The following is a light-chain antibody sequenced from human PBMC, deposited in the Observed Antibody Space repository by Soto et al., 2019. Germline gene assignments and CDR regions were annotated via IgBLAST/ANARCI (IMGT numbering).Light chain of an antibody. Sequence: QSALIQPASVSGSPGQSITISCTGTSSDVGGYNYVSWYQQHPGKAPKLMIYEVSTRPSGVSNRYSGSKSGNTASLTISGLQAEDEDDYYCSSYTSSSIDYVFGTGTKVTVL. CDR3: SSYTSSSIDYV. V-gene: IGLV2-14*01. CDR2: EVS. J-gene: IGLJ1*01. CDR1: SSDVGGYNY.